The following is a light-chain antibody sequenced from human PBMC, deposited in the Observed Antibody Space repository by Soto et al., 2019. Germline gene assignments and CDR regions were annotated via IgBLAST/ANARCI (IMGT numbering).Light chain of an antibody. Sequence: DIVMTQSPDSLAVSLGERATINCKSSQTVLDSSNNRDYLTWYQQKPGQPPKLLIYWASTREFGVPDRFSGSRFGTDFTLTISSLPAEGVAVYYGPQYYSNPRTFGHGTRVEIK. CDR1: QTVLDSSNNRDY. CDR3: PQYYSNPRT. J-gene: IGKJ1*01. CDR2: WAS. V-gene: IGKV4-1*01.